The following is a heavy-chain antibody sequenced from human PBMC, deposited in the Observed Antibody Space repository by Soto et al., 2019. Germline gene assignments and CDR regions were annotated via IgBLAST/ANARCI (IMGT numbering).Heavy chain of an antibody. CDR2: IYYSGST. D-gene: IGHD3-10*01. V-gene: IGHV4-59*01. Sequence: PSETLSLTCTVSGGSISSYYWSWIRQPPGKGLEWIGYIYYSGSTNYNPSLKSRVTISVDTSKNQFSLKLSSVTAADTAVYYCARAHPKPMMRGSVDAFDIWGQGTMVTVSS. J-gene: IGHJ3*02. CDR1: GGSISSYY. CDR3: ARAHPKPMMRGSVDAFDI.